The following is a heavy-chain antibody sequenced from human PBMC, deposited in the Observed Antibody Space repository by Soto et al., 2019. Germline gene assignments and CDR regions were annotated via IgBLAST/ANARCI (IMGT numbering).Heavy chain of an antibody. Sequence: PGGSLRLSCAASGFTFSSYSMNWVRQAPGKGLEWVSSISSSSSYIYYADSVKGRFTISRDNAKNSLYLQMNSLRAEDTAVYYCARDKAEGDSSGWAPLYFDYWGQGTLVTVSS. J-gene: IGHJ4*02. CDR1: GFTFSSYS. CDR2: ISSSSSYI. V-gene: IGHV3-21*01. D-gene: IGHD6-19*01. CDR3: ARDKAEGDSSGWAPLYFDY.